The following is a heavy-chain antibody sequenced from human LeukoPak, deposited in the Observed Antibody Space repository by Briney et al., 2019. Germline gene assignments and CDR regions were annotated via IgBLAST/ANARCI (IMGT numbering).Heavy chain of an antibody. CDR3: ARRNSGWFDY. V-gene: IGHV3-23*01. CDR1: GFTFSSYA. Sequence: GGSLRLSCAASGFTFSSYAMSWVRQAPGKGLEWVSAISGSGGSTYYADSVKGRFTISRDNSKNTLYLRMNSLRAEDTAVYYCARRNSGWFDYWGQGALVTVSS. CDR2: ISGSGGST. J-gene: IGHJ4*02. D-gene: IGHD6-19*01.